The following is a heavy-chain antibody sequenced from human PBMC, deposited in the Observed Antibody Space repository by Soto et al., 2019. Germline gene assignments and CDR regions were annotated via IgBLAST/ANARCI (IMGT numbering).Heavy chain of an antibody. J-gene: IGHJ4*02. Sequence: QVQLVQSGAEVKKPGASVKVSCKASGYTFTSYYMHWVRQAPVQGLEWMGVINPSGGSTSYSQKFQGRVTMTRDTSTSTFYMELSSLRSEDTAVYYCARLATVTPPYYLDYWGQGTLVTVSS. CDR3: ARLATVTPPYYLDY. V-gene: IGHV1-46*01. CDR1: GYTFTSYY. CDR2: INPSGGST. D-gene: IGHD4-17*01.